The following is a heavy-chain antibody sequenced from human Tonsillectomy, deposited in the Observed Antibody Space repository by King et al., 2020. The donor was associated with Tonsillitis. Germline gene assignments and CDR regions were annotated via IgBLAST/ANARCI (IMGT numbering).Heavy chain of an antibody. J-gene: IGHJ3*02. Sequence: VQLQQWGAGLLKPSETLSLTCAVYGGSFSGYYWSWIRQPPGKGLEWIGEINHSGSTNYNPSLKSRVTISVDTSKNQFSLKLSSVTAADTAVYYCARVGAYYDSSGSDAFDIWGQGTMVTVSS. V-gene: IGHV4-34*01. CDR3: ARVGAYYDSSGSDAFDI. D-gene: IGHD3-22*01. CDR1: GGSFSGYY. CDR2: INHSGST.